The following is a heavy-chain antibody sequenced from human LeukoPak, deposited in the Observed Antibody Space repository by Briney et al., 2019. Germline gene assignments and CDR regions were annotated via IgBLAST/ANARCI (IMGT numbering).Heavy chain of an antibody. J-gene: IGHJ5*02. CDR2: ISYSGDT. V-gene: IGHV4-59*01. CDR1: GGPISGYY. Sequence: SETLSLTCSVSGGPISGYYWSWIRQPPGKGLEWIGCISYSGDTKYNPSLKSRVSISIDTSKKQFSLNLRSVTAADTAIYYCASLSRWFDPWGQGTLVTVSS. CDR3: ASLSRWFDP.